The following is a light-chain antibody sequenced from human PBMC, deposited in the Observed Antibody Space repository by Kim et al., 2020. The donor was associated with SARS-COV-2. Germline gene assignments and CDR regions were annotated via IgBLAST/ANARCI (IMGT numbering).Light chain of an antibody. Sequence: QAGLTQPPSVSKDLRQTATLTCTGNSNNVGNQGAAWLQQHQGHPPKLLSYRNNNRPSGISERLSASRSGNTASLTITGLQPEDEADSYCSAWDSSLSAVVFGGGTQLTVL. J-gene: IGLJ3*02. CDR2: RNN. V-gene: IGLV10-54*01. CDR3: SAWDSSLSAVV. CDR1: SNNVGNQG.